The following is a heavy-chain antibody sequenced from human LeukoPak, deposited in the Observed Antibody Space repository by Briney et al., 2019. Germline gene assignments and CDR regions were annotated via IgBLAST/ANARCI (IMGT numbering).Heavy chain of an antibody. Sequence: GGSLRLSCAASGFTFSSYGMHWVRQAPGKGLEWVAFIRYDGSNKYYADSVKGRFTISRDNSKNTLYLQMNSLRAEDTAVYYCAKNSYGYYYYYMDVWGKGTTVTISS. CDR1: GFTFSSYG. J-gene: IGHJ6*03. D-gene: IGHD3-16*01. CDR3: AKNSYGYYYYYMDV. CDR2: IRYDGSNK. V-gene: IGHV3-30*02.